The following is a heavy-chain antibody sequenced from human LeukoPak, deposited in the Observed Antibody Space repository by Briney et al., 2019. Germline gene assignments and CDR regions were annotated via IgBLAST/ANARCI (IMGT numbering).Heavy chain of an antibody. CDR3: APLGTGSGWYVGY. CDR1: GFTFSSYA. CDR2: ISGSGWST. Sequence: GRSLGLFCAASGFTFSSYAMRWVSRASAKGLEEGSAISGSGWSTYYADSLGGRFTISRDNSKNTLYLQMNSLSAEDPAVYYCAPLGTGSGWYVGYWGQGTLVTVSS. D-gene: IGHD6-19*01. V-gene: IGHV3-23*01. J-gene: IGHJ4*02.